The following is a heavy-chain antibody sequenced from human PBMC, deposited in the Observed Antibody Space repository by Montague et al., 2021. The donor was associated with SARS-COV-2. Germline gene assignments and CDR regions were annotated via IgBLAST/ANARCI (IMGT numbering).Heavy chain of an antibody. J-gene: IGHJ4*02. CDR2: ISSDGVHI. Sequence: SLRLSCAASGFTFRNYAMYWVRQAPGKRLEYVSAISSDGVHIYYANSVKGRFTTPRDNSKNTLSLQMGSLRAEDMAMYYCARDEGSYWGQGTLVTVSS. CDR1: GFTFRNYA. V-gene: IGHV3-64*01. CDR3: ARDEGSY.